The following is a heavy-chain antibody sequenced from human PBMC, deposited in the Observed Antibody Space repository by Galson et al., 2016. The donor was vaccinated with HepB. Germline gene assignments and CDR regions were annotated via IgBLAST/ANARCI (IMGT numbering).Heavy chain of an antibody. D-gene: IGHD3-22*01. V-gene: IGHV2-5*02. CDR2: IYWDDDK. J-gene: IGHJ5*02. Sequence: PALVKPTQTLTLTCNFFGFSLSTSGVGVGWIRQPPGKALEWLALIYWDDDKRYSPSLKSRVTITKDTSKNQVVLTMTNMDPADTATYYCAHRPGGYVSGWFDPWGQGTLVTVSS. CDR3: AHRPGGYVSGWFDP. CDR1: GFSLSTSGVG.